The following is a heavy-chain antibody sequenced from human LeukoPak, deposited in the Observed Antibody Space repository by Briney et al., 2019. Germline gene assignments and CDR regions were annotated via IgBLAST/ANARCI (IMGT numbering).Heavy chain of an antibody. CDR1: GFTFDAYG. Sequence: PGGSLRLSCAASGFTFDAYGMSWVRQAPGKGLEWVSAISGSGGTTYYADSVKGRFTISRDNSKSTLYLQMNSLRVEDTAVYYCAKALRQLAYYFDYWGQGTLVTVSS. D-gene: IGHD6-13*01. J-gene: IGHJ4*02. CDR3: AKALRQLAYYFDY. CDR2: ISGSGGTT. V-gene: IGHV3-23*01.